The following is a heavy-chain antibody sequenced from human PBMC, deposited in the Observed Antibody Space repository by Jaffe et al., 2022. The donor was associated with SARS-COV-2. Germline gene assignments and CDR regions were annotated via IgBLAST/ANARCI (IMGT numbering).Heavy chain of an antibody. Sequence: QVQLQESGPGLVKPSQTLSLTCTVSGGSISSGDHYWSWLRQPAGKGLEWIGRIYPSGSTKYNPSLKSRVTLSGDTSKNQFSLRLYSVTAADTAVYFCARGPHFCGGTTCLNWFDPWGQGALVTVSS. D-gene: IGHD2-2*01. J-gene: IGHJ5*02. CDR1: GGSISSGDHY. CDR3: ARGPHFCGGTTCLNWFDP. V-gene: IGHV4-61*02. CDR2: IYPSGST.